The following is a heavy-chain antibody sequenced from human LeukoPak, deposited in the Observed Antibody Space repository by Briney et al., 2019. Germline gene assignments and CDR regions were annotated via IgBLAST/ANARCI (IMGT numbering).Heavy chain of an antibody. CDR2: IRTKAYGETT. D-gene: IGHD3-9*01. CDR3: ARDPMEDYFGTFSDDGVDI. J-gene: IGHJ3*02. Sequence: SLTLSCISSGFTFGAYGLAWVRQAPGKGLEWVGSIRTKAYGETTEYAASMKGRFSMSRDDYKSTAYLHMKNLQTEDPAVYFCARDPMEDYFGTFSDDGVDIWGQGTMVTVSS. CDR1: GFTFGAYG. V-gene: IGHV3-49*04.